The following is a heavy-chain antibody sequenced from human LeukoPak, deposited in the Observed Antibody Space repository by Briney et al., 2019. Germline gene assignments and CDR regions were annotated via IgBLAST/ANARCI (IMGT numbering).Heavy chain of an antibody. CDR2: ISSSSSYI. CDR1: GFTFSSYS. Sequence: GGSLRLSCAASGFTFSSYSMNWVRQAPGKGLEWVSSISSSSSYIYYADSVEGRFTISRDNAKNSLYLQMNSLRAEDTAVYYCARADSSGYYHYFDYWGQGTLVTVSS. D-gene: IGHD3-22*01. V-gene: IGHV3-21*01. CDR3: ARADSSGYYHYFDY. J-gene: IGHJ4*02.